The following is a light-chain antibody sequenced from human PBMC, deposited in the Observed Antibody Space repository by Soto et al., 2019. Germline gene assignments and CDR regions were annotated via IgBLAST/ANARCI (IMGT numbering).Light chain of an antibody. CDR1: QDISNY. J-gene: IGKJ5*01. Sequence: DIQMTQSPSSLSASVGDRVTITCQASQDISNYLNWYQQKPGKAPKLLIYDASNLETGVPSRFSGSGSGTDFTFTISSLQPEDIATYYCQPYDNLPTFGQVTRLEIK. CDR3: QPYDNLPT. CDR2: DAS. V-gene: IGKV1-33*01.